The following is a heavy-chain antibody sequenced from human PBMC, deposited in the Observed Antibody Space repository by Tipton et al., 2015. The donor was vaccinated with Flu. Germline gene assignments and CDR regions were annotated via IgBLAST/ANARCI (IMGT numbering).Heavy chain of an antibody. CDR1: GGSISSSSYY. CDR3: ATKEVSYCSGGSCYSYYFDY. Sequence: LRLSCTVSGGSISSSSYYWGWIRQPPGKGLEWIGSIYYSGSTYYNPSLKSRVTISVDTSKNQFSLKLSSVTAADTAVYYCATKEVSYCSGGSCYSYYFDYWGQGTLVTASS. D-gene: IGHD2-15*01. CDR2: IYYSGST. J-gene: IGHJ4*02. V-gene: IGHV4-39*01.